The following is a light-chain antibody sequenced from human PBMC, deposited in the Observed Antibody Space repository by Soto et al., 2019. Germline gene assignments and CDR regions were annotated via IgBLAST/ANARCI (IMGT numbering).Light chain of an antibody. J-gene: IGLJ3*02. Sequence: QPVLTQSPSASGTPGQRVTISCSGSSSNIGSNTVNWYQQLPGTAPKLLIYSNNQRPSGVPDRFSGSKSGTSASLAISGLQSEDEADYYCAAWDDSLSWVFGGGTKVTVL. CDR2: SNN. CDR3: AAWDDSLSWV. V-gene: IGLV1-44*01. CDR1: SSNIGSNT.